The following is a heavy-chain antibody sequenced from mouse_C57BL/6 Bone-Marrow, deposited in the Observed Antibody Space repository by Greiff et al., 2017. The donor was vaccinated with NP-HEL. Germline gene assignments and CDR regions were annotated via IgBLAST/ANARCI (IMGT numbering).Heavy chain of an antibody. CDR1: GFTFSDYG. Sequence: EVQVVESGGGLVQPGGSLKLSCAASGFTFSDYGMAWVRQAPRKGPEWVAFISNLAYSIYYADTVTGRFTISRENAKNTLYLEMSSLRSEDTAMYYCARQGMATEAMDYWGQGTSVTVSS. V-gene: IGHV5-15*01. J-gene: IGHJ4*01. CDR3: ARQGMATEAMDY. D-gene: IGHD2-3*01. CDR2: ISNLAYSI.